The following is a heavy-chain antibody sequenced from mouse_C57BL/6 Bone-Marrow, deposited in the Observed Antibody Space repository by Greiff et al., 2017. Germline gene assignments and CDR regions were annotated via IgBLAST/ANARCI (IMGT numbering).Heavy chain of an antibody. J-gene: IGHJ4*01. CDR1: GYSFTGYY. V-gene: IGHV1-43*01. CDR2: INPSTSGT. Sequence: VQLQQSGPELVKPGASVKISCKASGYSFTGYYMHWVKQSSEKSLEWIGEINPSTSGTSYNQKFKGKATLTVDKSSSTAYMQLKSLTSEDSAVYYCARGGYYAYAMDYWGQGTSVTVSS. D-gene: IGHD2-3*01. CDR3: ARGGYYAYAMDY.